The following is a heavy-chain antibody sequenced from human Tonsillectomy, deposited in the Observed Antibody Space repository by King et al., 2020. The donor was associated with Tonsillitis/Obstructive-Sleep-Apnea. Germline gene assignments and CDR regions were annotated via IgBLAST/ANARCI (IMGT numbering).Heavy chain of an antibody. J-gene: IGHJ4*02. V-gene: IGHV4-39*01. CDR3: ASHVLRYFDWFSLFDY. CDR1: GGSISSSSYY. CDR2: IYYSGST. Sequence: MQLQESGPGLVKPSETLSLTCTVSGGSISSSSYYWGWIRQPPGKGLEWIGSIYYSGSTYYNPSLKSRVTISVDTSKNQFSLKLSSVTAADTAVYYCASHVLRYFDWFSLFDYWGQGTLVTVSS. D-gene: IGHD3-9*01.